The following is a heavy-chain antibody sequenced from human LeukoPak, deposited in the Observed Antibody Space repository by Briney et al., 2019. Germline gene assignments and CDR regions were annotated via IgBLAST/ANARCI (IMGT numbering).Heavy chain of an antibody. Sequence: PGGSLRLSCAASGFTFSNYAMSWVRQAPGKGLEWVSSISGSGGGTYFADSVKGQFTISRDNSKNVLYLHMNNLRAEDTAVYFCAKDLIAYRGYSYASPQADAFDIWGQGTMVTVSS. CDR3: AKDLIAYRGYSYASPQADAFDI. CDR2: ISGSGGGT. CDR1: GFTFSNYA. V-gene: IGHV3-23*01. J-gene: IGHJ3*02. D-gene: IGHD5-18*01.